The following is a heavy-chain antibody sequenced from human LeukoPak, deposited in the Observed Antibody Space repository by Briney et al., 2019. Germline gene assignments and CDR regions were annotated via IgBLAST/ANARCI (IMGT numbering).Heavy chain of an antibody. CDR2: VHYSGST. J-gene: IGHJ2*01. CDR3: ATNSGDYYWYFDL. CDR1: GGSISTYY. V-gene: IGHV4-59*01. Sequence: SETLSLTCTVSGGSISTYYWSWILQPAGKGLEWIGYVHYSGSTRYSPSLKSRVTISVDTSKNQFSLKLTSVTAADTAVYYCATNSGDYYWYFDLWGRGTLVTVSS. D-gene: IGHD1-26*01.